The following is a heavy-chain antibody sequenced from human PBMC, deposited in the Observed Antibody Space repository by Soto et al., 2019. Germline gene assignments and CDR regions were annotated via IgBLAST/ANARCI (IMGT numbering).Heavy chain of an antibody. D-gene: IGHD3-16*01. CDR2: IYSDGSNM. Sequence: QVHLVESGGGVVQPGGSLRLSCVASGFTFSTSGMHWVRQAPGEGLQWVTVIYSDGSNMYYSDSVKGRFTVSRDASKNTLYLQMNSLKAEDPAFFYWAGRNRFGGSPNRGGGFDHWGQGTLVTVSS. CDR3: AGRNRFGGSPNRGGGFDH. V-gene: IGHV3-33*01. CDR1: GFTFSTSG. J-gene: IGHJ5*02.